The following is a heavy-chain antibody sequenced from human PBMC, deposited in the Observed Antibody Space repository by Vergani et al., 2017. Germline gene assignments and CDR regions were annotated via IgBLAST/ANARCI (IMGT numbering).Heavy chain of an antibody. J-gene: IGHJ4*02. CDR2: ISSSSSYI. CDR3: ARVKVGATSFDY. D-gene: IGHD1-26*01. V-gene: IGHV3-21*01. CDR1: GFTFSRYS. Sequence: EVQLVESGGGLVKPGGSLRLSCAASGFTFSRYSMNWVRQAPGKGLKWVSFISSSSSYIYYADSVKGRFTISRDNAKNSLYLQMNSLRAEDTAVYYCARVKVGATSFDYWGQGTLVTVSS.